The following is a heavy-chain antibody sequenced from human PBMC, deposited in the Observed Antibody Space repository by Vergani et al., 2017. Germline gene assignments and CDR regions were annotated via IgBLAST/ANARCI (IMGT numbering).Heavy chain of an antibody. Sequence: EVQLLESGGDLVQRGGSLRLSCAASVFTFNHYAMNWVRQAPGKGLEWVSGISGSGGSTYYAGSVKGRFTISRDSSKNTLYLQMNSLSAGDTAVYYCAKANPRNRGYDYLYYYHAMDVWCQGTTVTVSS. V-gene: IGHV3-23*01. CDR2: ISGSGGST. D-gene: IGHD5-12*01. CDR1: VFTFNHYA. J-gene: IGHJ6*02. CDR3: AKANPRNRGYDYLYYYHAMDV.